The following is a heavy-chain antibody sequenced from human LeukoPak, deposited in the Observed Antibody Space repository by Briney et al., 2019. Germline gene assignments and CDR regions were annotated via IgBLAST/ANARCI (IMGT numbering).Heavy chain of an antibody. CDR1: GFSFSSNS. CDR3: ASAVSFDY. V-gene: IGHV3-23*01. D-gene: IGHD6-19*01. CDR2: ISGSGDRI. J-gene: IGHJ4*02. Sequence: GGSLRLSCAASGFSFSSNSMSWVRQAPGRGLEWVSAISGSGDRIFYADSVKGRFTISRDNSKNTLYLQMNSLRAEDTAVYYCASAVSFDYWGQGTLVTVSS.